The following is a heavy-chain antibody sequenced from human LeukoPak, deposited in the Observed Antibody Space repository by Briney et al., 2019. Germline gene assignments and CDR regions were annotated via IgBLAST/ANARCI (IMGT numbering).Heavy chain of an antibody. CDR1: GFIFDDYG. Sequence: TGGSLRLSCAASGFIFDDYGMSWVRQAPGKGLEWVSGINWNGGSTGYADSVKGRFTISRDNAKNTLYLQMNSLRAEDTAVYYCARDRYDFWSGFDYWGQGTLVTVSS. D-gene: IGHD3-3*01. CDR2: INWNGGST. J-gene: IGHJ4*02. V-gene: IGHV3-20*04. CDR3: ARDRYDFWSGFDY.